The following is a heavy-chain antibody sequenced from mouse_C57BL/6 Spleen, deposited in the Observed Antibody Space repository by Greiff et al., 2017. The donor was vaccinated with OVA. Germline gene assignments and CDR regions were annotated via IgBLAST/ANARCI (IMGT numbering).Heavy chain of an antibody. CDR2: INPSSGYT. J-gene: IGHJ1*03. CDR1: GYTFTSYW. Sequence: VQLQQSGAELAKPGASVKLSCKASGYTFTSYWMHWVKLRPGQGLEWIGYINPSSGYTKYNQKFKDKATLTADKSSSTAYMQLSSMTYEDAAVDNCERVNPGVAPDFDVWGTGTTVTVSS. V-gene: IGHV1-7*01. CDR3: ERVNPGVAPDFDV. D-gene: IGHD1-1*01.